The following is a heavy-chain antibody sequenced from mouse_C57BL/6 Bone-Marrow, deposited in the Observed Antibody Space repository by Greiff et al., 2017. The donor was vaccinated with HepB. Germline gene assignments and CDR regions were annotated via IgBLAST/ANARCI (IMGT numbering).Heavy chain of an antibody. Sequence: VQLQQPGAELVKPGASVKMSCKASGYTFTSYWITWVKQRPGQGLEWIGDIYPGSGSTNYNEKFKSKATLTVDTSSSTAYMQLSSRTSEDSAVYYCAREGSNYYAMDYWGQGTSVTVSS. CDR3: AREGSNYYAMDY. J-gene: IGHJ4*01. CDR2: IYPGSGST. CDR1: GYTFTSYW. V-gene: IGHV1-55*01. D-gene: IGHD6-1*01.